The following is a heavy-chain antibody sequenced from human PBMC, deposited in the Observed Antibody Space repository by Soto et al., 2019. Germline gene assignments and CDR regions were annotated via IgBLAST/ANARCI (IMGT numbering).Heavy chain of an antibody. V-gene: IGHV4-31*03. CDR2: IYYSGST. J-gene: IGHJ5*02. CDR1: GGSISSGGYY. CDR3: ARGPQRILTVTTNLLFDP. Sequence: QVQLQESGPGLVKTSQTLSLTCSVSGGSISSGGYYWSWIRQHPGKGLEWIGYIYYSGSTYSNPALKSRVTISVDTSKNQYSLKLSSGTAADTAVYYCARGPQRILTVTTNLLFDPWGQGTLGTVSP. D-gene: IGHD4-17*01.